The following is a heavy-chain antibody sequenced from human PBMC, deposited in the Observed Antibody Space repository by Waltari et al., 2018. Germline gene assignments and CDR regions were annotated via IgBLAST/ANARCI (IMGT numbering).Heavy chain of an antibody. CDR3: ARDRGCSGGSCPYYYYGMDV. CDR1: GGTFSSYA. D-gene: IGHD2-15*01. J-gene: IGHJ6*02. Sequence: QVQLVQSGAEVKKPGSSVKVSCKASGGTFSSYAISWVRQAPGQGLEWMGGIIPIFGTANYAQKFQGRVTITADESTSAAYMELSSLRSEDTAVYYCARDRGCSGGSCPYYYYGMDVWGQGTTVTVSS. V-gene: IGHV1-69*01. CDR2: IIPIFGTA.